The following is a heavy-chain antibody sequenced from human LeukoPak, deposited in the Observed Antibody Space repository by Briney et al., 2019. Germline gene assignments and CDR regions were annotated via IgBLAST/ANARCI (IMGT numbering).Heavy chain of an antibody. V-gene: IGHV4-39*01. CDR2: IYYSGST. CDR3: ARHIAVTGMFHFDY. J-gene: IGHJ4*02. D-gene: IGHD6-19*01. CDR1: GGSISSYY. Sequence: PSETLSLTCTVSGGSISSYYWGWIRQPPGKGLEWIGSIYYSGSTYYNPSLKSRVTISIDTSKNQFYLKLSSVTAADTAVYYCARHIAVTGMFHFDYWGQGTLVTVSS.